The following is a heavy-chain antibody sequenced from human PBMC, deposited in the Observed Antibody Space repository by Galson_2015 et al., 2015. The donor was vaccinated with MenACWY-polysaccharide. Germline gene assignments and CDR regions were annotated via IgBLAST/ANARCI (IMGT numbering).Heavy chain of an antibody. J-gene: IGHJ4*02. CDR3: ARDRRPLSHSGYSQGHDY. CDR1: GFTFSDYY. Sequence: SLRLSCAASGFTFSDYYMGWIRQAPGKGLEWVSYISSSGSTIYYADSVKGRFTISRDNAKNSLYLQMNSLRAEDTAVYYCARDRRPLSHSGYSQGHDYWGQGTLVTVSS. V-gene: IGHV3-11*04. D-gene: IGHD5-12*01. CDR2: ISSSGSTI.